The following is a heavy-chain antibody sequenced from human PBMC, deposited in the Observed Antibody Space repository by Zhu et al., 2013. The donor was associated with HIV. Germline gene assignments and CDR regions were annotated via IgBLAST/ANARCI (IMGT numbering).Heavy chain of an antibody. Sequence: QVQLVQSGAEVKKPGSSVKVSCKASGGTFSSYAISWVRQAPGQGLEWMGGIIPIFGTANYAQKFQGRVTITADKSTSTAYMELSSLRSEDTAVYYCAREEDVVVPAAVHNWFDPWGQGTLVTVSS. CDR1: GGTFSSYA. D-gene: IGHD2-2*01. J-gene: IGHJ5*02. CDR3: AREEDVVVPAAVHNWFDP. CDR2: IIPIFGTA. V-gene: IGHV1-69*06.